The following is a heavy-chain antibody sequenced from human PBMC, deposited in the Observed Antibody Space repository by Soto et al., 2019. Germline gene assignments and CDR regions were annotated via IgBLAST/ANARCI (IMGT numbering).Heavy chain of an antibody. CDR1: GGSISSYY. Sequence: SETLSLTCTVSGGSISSYYWSWIRQPAGKGLEWIGRIYTSGSTNYNPSLKSRVTMSVDTSKNQFSLKLSSVTAADTAVYYCARDNEYCSGGSCPYYYYYGMDVWGQGTTVTVSS. J-gene: IGHJ6*02. CDR3: ARDNEYCSGGSCPYYYYYGMDV. V-gene: IGHV4-4*07. CDR2: IYTSGST. D-gene: IGHD2-15*01.